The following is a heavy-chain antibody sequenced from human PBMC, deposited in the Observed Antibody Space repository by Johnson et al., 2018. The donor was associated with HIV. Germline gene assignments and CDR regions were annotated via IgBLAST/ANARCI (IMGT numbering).Heavy chain of an antibody. J-gene: IGHJ1*01. V-gene: IGHV3-15*01. CDR1: GFTLSSYA. CDR2: IKSKGDGGTV. Sequence: VQLVESGGGLVQPGRSLRLSCTASGFTLSSYAIHWVRQAPGKGLEWVGRIKSKGDGGTVDYAAPVIGRFTISRDNSTLYLQMNSLRVEDTAVYYCARGRIATGGMRGGAMWG. CDR3: ARGRIATGGMRGGAM. D-gene: IGHD6-13*01.